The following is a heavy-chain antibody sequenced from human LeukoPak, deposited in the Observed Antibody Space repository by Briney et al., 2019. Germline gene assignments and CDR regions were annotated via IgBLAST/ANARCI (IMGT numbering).Heavy chain of an antibody. D-gene: IGHD4-17*01. J-gene: IGHJ4*02. Sequence: GGSLRLSCVASGFTFGKYWLSWVRQAPGKGLEWVANIKLDGSEKNYVDSVKGRFTISRDNTKNSLYLQMNSLRVEDTAVYYCTAVRHDYGDLNHFDYWGQGTLVTVSS. CDR2: IKLDGSEK. V-gene: IGHV3-7*03. CDR1: GFTFGKYW. CDR3: TAVRHDYGDLNHFDY.